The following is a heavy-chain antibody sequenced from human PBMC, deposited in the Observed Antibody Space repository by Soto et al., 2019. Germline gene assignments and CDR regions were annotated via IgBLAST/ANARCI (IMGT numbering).Heavy chain of an antibody. CDR3: ARESGGATATLDYYYVYMEG. CDR2: INPNGGVT. J-gene: IGHJ6*03. D-gene: IGHD5-12*01. Sequence: QVQLVQSGAEVRKPGASVTVSCRSSGDSFNDYYIHWVRQAPGQGFEWMGWINPNGGVTKYAQKFQGWVSMTRDTSIRTVYVQLSRLRSDDTAVYYCARESGGATATLDYYYVYMEGWGTGTTVTVSS. V-gene: IGHV1-2*04. CDR1: GDSFNDYY.